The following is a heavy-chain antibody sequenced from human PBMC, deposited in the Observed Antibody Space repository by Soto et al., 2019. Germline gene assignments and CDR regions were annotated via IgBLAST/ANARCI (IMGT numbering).Heavy chain of an antibody. D-gene: IGHD3-16*01. J-gene: IGHJ4*02. CDR1: GFSFNSFN. Sequence: GGSLRLSCLASGFSFNSFNMNWIRRAPGRGPEWVASISVSGDNIYYGDSVQGRFTISRDNSKRSVFLDLSSLRVEDTAVYYCARDLGLLKSLFDYWGQGTMVTVYS. CDR2: ISVSGDNI. V-gene: IGHV3-21*01. CDR3: ARDLGLLKSLFDY.